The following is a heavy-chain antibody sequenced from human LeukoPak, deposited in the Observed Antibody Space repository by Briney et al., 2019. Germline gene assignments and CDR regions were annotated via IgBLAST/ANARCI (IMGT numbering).Heavy chain of an antibody. Sequence: SETLSLTCTVSGGSISSYYWSWIRQPPGKGLEWIGYIYYSGSTNYNPSLKSRVTISIDTSKNQFSLKLSSVTAADTAVYYCARGAVGGSYVDYWGQGTLATVSS. CDR3: ARGAVGGSYVDY. J-gene: IGHJ4*02. D-gene: IGHD1-26*01. CDR1: GGSISSYY. V-gene: IGHV4-59*01. CDR2: IYYSGST.